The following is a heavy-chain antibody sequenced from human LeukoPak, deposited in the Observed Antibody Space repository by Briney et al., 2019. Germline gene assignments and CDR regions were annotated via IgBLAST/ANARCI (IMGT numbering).Heavy chain of an antibody. CDR3: ARGGYSYGYGAFDI. D-gene: IGHD5-18*01. CDR1: GFTFSSYW. V-gene: IGHV3-7*01. CDR2: IKQDGSEK. Sequence: GGSLRLSCAASGFTFSSYWMSWVRQAPGKGLEWVANIKQDGSEKYYVDSVKGRFTISRDNAKNSLYLQMNSLRAEDTAVYYCARGGYSYGYGAFDIWGQGTMVTVSS. J-gene: IGHJ3*02.